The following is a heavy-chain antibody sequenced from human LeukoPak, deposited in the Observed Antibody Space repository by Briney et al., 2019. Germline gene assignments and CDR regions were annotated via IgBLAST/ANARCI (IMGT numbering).Heavy chain of an antibody. CDR2: IKQDGSEK. CDR3: ARDKRRARVPAANY. V-gene: IGHV3-7*01. Sequence: GGSLRLSCAASGFTFSSYWMSWVRQAPGKGLEWVANIKQDGSEKYYVDSVKGRFTISRDNAKNSLYLQMNSLRAEDTAVYYCARDKRRARVPAANYWGQGTLVTVSS. CDR1: GFTFSSYW. D-gene: IGHD2-2*01. J-gene: IGHJ4*02.